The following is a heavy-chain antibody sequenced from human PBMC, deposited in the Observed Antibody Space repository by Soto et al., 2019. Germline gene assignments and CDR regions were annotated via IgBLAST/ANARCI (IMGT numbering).Heavy chain of an antibody. V-gene: IGHV3-30*18. CDR2: ISYDGSNK. CDR1: GFTFSSYG. J-gene: IGHJ4*02. Sequence: GGSLRLSCAASGFTFSSYGMHWVRQAPGKGLDWVAVISYDGSNKYYTDSVKGRFTISRDDSKNSLYLQMNSLRPEDTAVYYCAKDQGAAAGYFHYWGQGTLVTVSS. CDR3: AKDQGAAAGYFHY. D-gene: IGHD6-13*01.